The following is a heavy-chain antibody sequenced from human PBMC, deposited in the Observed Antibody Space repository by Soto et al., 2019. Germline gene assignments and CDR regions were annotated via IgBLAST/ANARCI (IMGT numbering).Heavy chain of an antibody. J-gene: IGHJ4*02. CDR3: ARRYGGNFDY. V-gene: IGHV4-61*01. Sequence: PSETLSLTCTVSGGSVSSGSYYWSWIRQTPGKGLEWIGYIYYSGSTNYNPSLKSRVTISVDTSKNQFSLKVSSVTAADTAVYYCARRYGGNFDYWGQGTLVTVSS. CDR1: GGSVSSGSYY. CDR2: IYYSGST. D-gene: IGHD1-26*01.